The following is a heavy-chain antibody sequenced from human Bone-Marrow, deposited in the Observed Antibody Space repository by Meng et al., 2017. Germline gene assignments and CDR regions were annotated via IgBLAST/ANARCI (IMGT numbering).Heavy chain of an antibody. D-gene: IGHD3/OR15-3a*01. CDR1: GFTFRSYA. CDR3: ARGGRDYYFYYAMDV. CDR2: ISSESGST. J-gene: IGHJ6*02. V-gene: IGHV3-21*01. Sequence: GESLKISCRASGFTFRSYAMSWVRQAPGKGLEWVSCISSESGSTHYSDSVKGRFTISRDNAKNSLNLQMNSLRVEDTAIYYCARGGRDYYFYYAMDVWGQGTTVTVSS.